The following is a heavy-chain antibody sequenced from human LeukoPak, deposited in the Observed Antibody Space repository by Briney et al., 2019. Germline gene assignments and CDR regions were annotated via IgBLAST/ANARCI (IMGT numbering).Heavy chain of an antibody. CDR3: VRDGSYYDNSGYYYLY. CDR2: ATPMFGTA. Sequence: AASVTVSCKASGGTFSSYAISWVRQAPGQGLEWMGGATPMFGTANYAQKFQGRVTITADESTSTAYMELSSLRSEDTAVYYCVRDGSYYDNSGYYYLYWGQGTLVTVSS. V-gene: IGHV1-69*13. J-gene: IGHJ4*02. CDR1: GGTFSSYA. D-gene: IGHD3-22*01.